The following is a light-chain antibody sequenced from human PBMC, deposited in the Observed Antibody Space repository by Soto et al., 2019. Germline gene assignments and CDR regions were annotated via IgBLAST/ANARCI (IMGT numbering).Light chain of an antibody. CDR1: QDISNY. J-gene: IGKJ1*01. CDR2: DAS. V-gene: IGKV1-27*01. Sequence: DIQMTQSPSSLSASVGDRVTITCRASQDISNYLAWYQQKPGKVPKLLIYDASTLQSGVPSRFSGSGSGTDFTLTISILQPEDVATYYCQKYDSAPWTFGQGTKVEIK. CDR3: QKYDSAPWT.